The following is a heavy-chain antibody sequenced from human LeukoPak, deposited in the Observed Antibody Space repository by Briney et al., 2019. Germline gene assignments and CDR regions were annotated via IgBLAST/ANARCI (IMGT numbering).Heavy chain of an antibody. V-gene: IGHV5-51*01. J-gene: IGHJ6*02. D-gene: IGHD3-22*01. CDR3: ARQLYYYDSSGYPRHYYYYGMDV. Sequence: GESLKTSCKGFGYSFTSYWIGGVRQMPGKGLEGLGIFYLGDSDTRYSTFFQGQVTISADKPINNAYLQWSRLQAADTAMYYCARQLYYYDSSGYPRHYYYYGMDVWGQGTTVTVSS. CDR2: FYLGDSDT. CDR1: GYSFTSYW.